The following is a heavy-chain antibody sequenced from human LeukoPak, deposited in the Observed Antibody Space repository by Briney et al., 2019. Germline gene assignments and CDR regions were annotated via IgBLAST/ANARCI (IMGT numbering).Heavy chain of an antibody. CDR3: ARDLHYYGSGSYYHFDY. V-gene: IGHV3-21*01. CDR2: ISSSSSYI. D-gene: IGHD3-10*01. Sequence: GGSLRLSCAASGFTFSSYSMNWVRQAPGKGLEWVSSISSSSSYIYYADSVKGRFTISRDNAKNSLYLQMNSLRAEDTAVYYCARDLHYYGSGSYYHFDYWGQGTLVTVSS. CDR1: GFTFSSYS. J-gene: IGHJ4*02.